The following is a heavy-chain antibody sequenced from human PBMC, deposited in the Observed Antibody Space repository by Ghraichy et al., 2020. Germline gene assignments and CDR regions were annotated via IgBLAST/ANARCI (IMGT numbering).Heavy chain of an antibody. CDR1: GFTFSSYA. D-gene: IGHD6-19*01. J-gene: IGHJ4*02. Sequence: GGSLRLSCAASGFTFSSYAMSWVRQAPGKGLEWVSAISGSGGSTYYADSVKGRFTISRDNSKNTLYLQMNSLRAEDMAVYYCAKGKVVAGYFDYWGQGTLVTVSS. V-gene: IGHV3-23*01. CDR2: ISGSGGST. CDR3: AKGKVVAGYFDY.